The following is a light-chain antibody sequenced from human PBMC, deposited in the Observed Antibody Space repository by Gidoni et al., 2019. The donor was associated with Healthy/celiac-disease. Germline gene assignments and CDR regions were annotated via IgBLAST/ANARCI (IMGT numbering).Light chain of an antibody. CDR1: QSVNSN. CDR3: QQCSNWPRYT. V-gene: IGKV3-15*01. J-gene: IGKJ2*01. CDR2: GAS. Sequence: ERVLTYSPATLSVSPGERSTLSCRASQSVNSNLAWYQQKPGQAPRLLIYGASTRATGIPARFSGSGSWTEFTLTISSLQSEDFAVYYCQQCSNWPRYTFGQGTKLEIK.